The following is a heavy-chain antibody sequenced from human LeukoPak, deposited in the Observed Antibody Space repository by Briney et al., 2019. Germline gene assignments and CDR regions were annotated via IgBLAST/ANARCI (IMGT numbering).Heavy chain of an antibody. CDR3: ARTRGPITMIVVVITRLFDY. J-gene: IGHJ4*02. V-gene: IGHV4-34*01. Sequence: SETLSLTCAVYGGSFSGYYWSWIRQPPGRGLEGIGDINHRGSSNYNPSLQSRVTISVDTSKNQFSLMLSSVTAADTAVYYCARTRGPITMIVVVITRLFDYWGQGTLVTVSS. CDR1: GGSFSGYY. D-gene: IGHD3-22*01. CDR2: INHRGSS.